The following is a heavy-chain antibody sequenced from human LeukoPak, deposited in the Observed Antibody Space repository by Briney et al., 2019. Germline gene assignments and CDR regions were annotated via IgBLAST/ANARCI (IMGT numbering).Heavy chain of an antibody. Sequence: SGPTLVNPTQTLTLTCSFSGFSLSTPGVGVGWIRQPPGKALEWLALIYWDDEKRHSPSLKSRLTITKDTSKNQVVLTMTNMDPVDTATYYCAHSHGYGSSWSGFDSWGQGTLVTVSS. D-gene: IGHD6-13*01. CDR1: GFSLSTPGVG. CDR2: IYWDDEK. V-gene: IGHV2-5*02. CDR3: AHSHGYGSSWSGFDS. J-gene: IGHJ4*02.